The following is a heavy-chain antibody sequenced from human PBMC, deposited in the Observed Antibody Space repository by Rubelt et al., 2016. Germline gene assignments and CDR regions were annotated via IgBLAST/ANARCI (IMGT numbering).Heavy chain of an antibody. V-gene: IGHV1-18*01. CDR3: ARDRGGYYFDY. CDR2: ISAYNGNT. D-gene: IGHD2-15*01. Sequence: QVQLMQSGAEVKKPGASVKVSCKASGYTFTSYGISWVRQAPGQGLEWMGWISAYNGNTNYAQKLQGRGTMTTDTATSTAYRELRSLRSDDTAVYYGARDRGGYYFDYWGQGTLVTVSS. CDR1: GYTFTSYG. J-gene: IGHJ4*02.